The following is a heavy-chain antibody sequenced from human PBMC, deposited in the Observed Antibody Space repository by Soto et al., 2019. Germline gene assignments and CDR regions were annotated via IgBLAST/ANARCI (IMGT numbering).Heavy chain of an antibody. J-gene: IGHJ3*01. CDR1: GFTFSNYW. Sequence: PGGSLRLSWAASGFTFSNYWMHWVRQVPGKGLVWVSRVNGDGSSTFYADSVKGRFTISRDNAENTVFLQMNSLRAEDTAVYYCARDNWNTVWGQGTMVTVSS. CDR2: VNGDGSST. V-gene: IGHV3-74*01. D-gene: IGHD1-20*01. CDR3: ARDNWNTV.